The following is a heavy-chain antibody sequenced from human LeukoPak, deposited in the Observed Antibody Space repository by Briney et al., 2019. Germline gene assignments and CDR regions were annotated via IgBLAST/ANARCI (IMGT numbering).Heavy chain of an antibody. J-gene: IGHJ4*02. CDR3: ARVYFDWLLRRGHFDY. D-gene: IGHD3-9*01. CDR2: INHSGST. CDR1: GGSFSGYY. V-gene: IGHV4-34*01. Sequence: SETLSLTCAVYGGSFSGYYWSWIRQPPGKGLEWMGEINHSGSTYYNPSLKSRVTISVDTSKNQFSLKLSSVTAADTAVYYCARVYFDWLLRRGHFDYWGQGTLVTVSS.